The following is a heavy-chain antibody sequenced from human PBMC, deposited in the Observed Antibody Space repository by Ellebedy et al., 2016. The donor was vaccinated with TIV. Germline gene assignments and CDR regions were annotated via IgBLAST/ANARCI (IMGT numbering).Heavy chain of an antibody. D-gene: IGHD3-10*01. V-gene: IGHV1-8*01. Sequence: ASLKVSCXASGYTFTSYDINWVRQATGQGLEWMGWMNPNSGNTGYAQKFQGRVTMTRNTSISTAYMELSSLRSEDTAVYYCARKNYYGSGSYYYYYYYGMDVWGQGTTVTVSS. J-gene: IGHJ6*02. CDR1: GYTFTSYD. CDR2: MNPNSGNT. CDR3: ARKNYYGSGSYYYYYYYGMDV.